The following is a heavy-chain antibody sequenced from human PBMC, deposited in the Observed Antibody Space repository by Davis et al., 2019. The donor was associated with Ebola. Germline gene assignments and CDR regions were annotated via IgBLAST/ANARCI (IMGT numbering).Heavy chain of an antibody. CDR2: ISSSSYT. J-gene: IGHJ6*02. V-gene: IGHV3-21*01. CDR1: GFTLSIYS. D-gene: IGHD6-6*01. CDR3: ARDKSTAARPGYYYGLDV. Sequence: GESLKISCGASGFTLSIYSMNWVRQAPGKGLEWLSFISSSSYTDYADSVKGRFTISRDSATYSLYLQLTSLRAEDTAVYFCARDKSTAARPGYYYGLDVWGQGTTVTVS.